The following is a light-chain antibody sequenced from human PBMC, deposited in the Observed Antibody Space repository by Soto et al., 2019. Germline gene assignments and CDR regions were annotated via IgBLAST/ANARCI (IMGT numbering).Light chain of an antibody. Sequence: QSALTQPASVSGSPGQSITIFCSGTSSDVGAYTFVSWYRHHPGKAPQVIIYEVRKRPSGVSNRFSGSKSGNTASLAISGLQPEDEGDYYCSSYTSTRTPWVFGGGTKLTVL. CDR3: SSYTSTRTPWV. CDR2: EVR. J-gene: IGLJ3*02. V-gene: IGLV2-14*01. CDR1: SSDVGAYTF.